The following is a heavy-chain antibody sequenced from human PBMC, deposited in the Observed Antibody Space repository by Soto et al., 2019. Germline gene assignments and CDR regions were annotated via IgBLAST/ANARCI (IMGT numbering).Heavy chain of an antibody. CDR3: ASVGYNWNYSFDY. CDR2: TRNKSNSYTT. Sequence: GGSLRLSCAASGFTFSDHYMDWVRQAPGKGLEWVGRTRNKSNSYTTEYAASVKGRFTISRDDSKNSLYLQMNSLKTEDTAVYYCASVGYNWNYSFDYWGQGTLVTVSS. J-gene: IGHJ4*02. CDR1: GFTFSDHY. D-gene: IGHD1-7*01. V-gene: IGHV3-72*01.